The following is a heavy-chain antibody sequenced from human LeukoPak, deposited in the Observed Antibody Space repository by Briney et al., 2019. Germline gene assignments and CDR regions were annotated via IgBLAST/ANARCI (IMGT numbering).Heavy chain of an antibody. Sequence: SETLSLTCTVSGGSISSYYWSWIRQPPGKGLEWIGYIYYSGSTNYNPSLKSRVTISVDTSKNQFSLKLSSVTAADTAVYYCARGGGGQGYGSGPQIDYWGQGTLVTVSS. CDR1: GGSISSYY. D-gene: IGHD3-10*01. J-gene: IGHJ4*02. V-gene: IGHV4-59*01. CDR2: IYYSGST. CDR3: ARGGGGQGYGSGPQIDY.